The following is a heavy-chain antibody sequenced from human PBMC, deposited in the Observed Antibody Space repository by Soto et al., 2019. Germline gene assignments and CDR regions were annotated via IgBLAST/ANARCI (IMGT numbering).Heavy chain of an antibody. CDR1: GGTFSSYA. J-gene: IGHJ6*02. Sequence: QVQLVQSGAEVKKPGSSVKVSCKASGGTFSSYAISWVRQAPGQGLEWMGGIIPIFGTANYAQKLQGRVTITADESTSTAYMELSSLRSEDTAVYYCARECIGPGMATIRDYYGMDVWGQGTTVTVSS. CDR2: IIPIFGTA. V-gene: IGHV1-69*12. CDR3: ARECIGPGMATIRDYYGMDV. D-gene: IGHD5-12*01.